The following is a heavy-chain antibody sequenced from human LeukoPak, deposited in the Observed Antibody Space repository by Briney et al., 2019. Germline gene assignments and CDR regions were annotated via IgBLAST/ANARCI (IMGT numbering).Heavy chain of an antibody. CDR1: GFTFSSYG. Sequence: GGSLRLSCAASGFTFSSYGMHWVRQAPGKGLEWVAVISYDGSNKYYAESVKGRFTISRDNAKNSLYLQMNSLRAEDTAVYYCARAIRYGSGSYYTPTNWFDPWGQGTLVTVSS. D-gene: IGHD3-10*01. V-gene: IGHV3-30*03. CDR3: ARAIRYGSGSYYTPTNWFDP. J-gene: IGHJ5*02. CDR2: ISYDGSNK.